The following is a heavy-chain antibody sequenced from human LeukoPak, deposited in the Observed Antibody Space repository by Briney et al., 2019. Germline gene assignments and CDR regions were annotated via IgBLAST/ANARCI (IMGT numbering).Heavy chain of an antibody. D-gene: IGHD1-26*01. Sequence: SETLSLTCTVSGGSISSYYWGWIRQPPGKGLEWIGSIYYSGSTYYNPSLKSRVTISVDTSKNQFSLKLSSETAADTAVYYCARQRVRSYGLFDPWGQGTLVTVSS. CDR2: IYYSGST. CDR1: GGSISSYY. V-gene: IGHV4-39*01. CDR3: ARQRVRSYGLFDP. J-gene: IGHJ5*02.